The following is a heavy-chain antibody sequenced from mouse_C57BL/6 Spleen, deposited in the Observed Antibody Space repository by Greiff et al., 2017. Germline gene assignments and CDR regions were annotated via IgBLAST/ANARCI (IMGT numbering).Heavy chain of an antibody. CDR1: GYTFTDYE. CDR2: IDPETGGT. J-gene: IGHJ2*01. V-gene: IGHV1-15*01. Sequence: VQLQQSGAELVRPGASVTLSCKASGYTFTDYEMHWVKQTPVHGLEWIGAIDPETGGTAYNQKFKGKAILTAGKSSSTAYMELRSLTSEDSAVYYCTRNWAPYFDYWGQGTTLTVSS. CDR3: TRNWAPYFDY. D-gene: IGHD4-1*01.